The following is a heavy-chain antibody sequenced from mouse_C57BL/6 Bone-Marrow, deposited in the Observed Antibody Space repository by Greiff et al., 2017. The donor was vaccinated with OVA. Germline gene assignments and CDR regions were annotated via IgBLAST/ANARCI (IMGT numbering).Heavy chain of an antibody. CDR2: IDPSDSYT. Sequence: QVQLQQPGAELVMPGASVKLSCKASGYTFTSYWMHWVKQRPGQGLEWIGEIDPSDSYTNYNQKFKGKSTLTVDKSSSTAYMQLSSLTSEDSAVYYCARPNYYGSSSHWYFDVWGTGTTVTVSS. D-gene: IGHD1-1*01. V-gene: IGHV1-69*01. CDR1: GYTFTSYW. J-gene: IGHJ1*03. CDR3: ARPNYYGSSSHWYFDV.